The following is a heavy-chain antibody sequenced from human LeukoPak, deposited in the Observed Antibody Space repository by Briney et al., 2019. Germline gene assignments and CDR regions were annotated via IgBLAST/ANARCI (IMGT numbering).Heavy chain of an antibody. V-gene: IGHV1-2*02. CDR3: ATDPIAVAGTEIDY. J-gene: IGHJ4*02. CDR2: INPNSGGT. D-gene: IGHD6-19*01. CDR1: GYTFTGYY. Sequence: ASVKVSCKASGYTFTGYYMHWVRQAPGQGLEWMGWINPNSGGTSYAQKFQGRVTMTEDTSTDTAYMELSSLRSEGTAVYYCATDPIAVAGTEIDYWGQGTLVTVSS.